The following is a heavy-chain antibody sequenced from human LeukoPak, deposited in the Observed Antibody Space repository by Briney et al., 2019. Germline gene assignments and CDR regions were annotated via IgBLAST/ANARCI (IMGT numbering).Heavy chain of an antibody. CDR2: MSPSGGST. V-gene: IGHV1-46*01. D-gene: IGHD6-13*01. CDR1: GYTFTNYY. Sequence: ASVKVSCKASGYTFTNYYMHWVRQAPGQGLEWMGIMSPSGGSTTYAQKFQGRVTMTRDTSTSTIYMELSSLRSEDTAVYYCARADIVAAGKSLVPHNYGMDVWGQGTTVTVSS. J-gene: IGHJ6*02. CDR3: ARADIVAAGKSLVPHNYGMDV.